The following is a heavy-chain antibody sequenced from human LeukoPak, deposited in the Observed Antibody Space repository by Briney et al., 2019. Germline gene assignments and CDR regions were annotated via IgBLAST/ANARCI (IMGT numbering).Heavy chain of an antibody. J-gene: IGHJ3*02. CDR2: INHSGST. CDR3: ASGGDFGVASDAFDI. V-gene: IGHV4-34*01. CDR1: GGSFSGYY. D-gene: IGHD3-3*01. Sequence: PSETLSLTCAVYGGSFSGYYWSWIRQPPGKGLEWIGEINHSGSTNYNPSLKSRVTISVDTSKNQFSLKLSSVTAADTAVYYCASGGDFGVASDAFDIWGQGTMVTVSS.